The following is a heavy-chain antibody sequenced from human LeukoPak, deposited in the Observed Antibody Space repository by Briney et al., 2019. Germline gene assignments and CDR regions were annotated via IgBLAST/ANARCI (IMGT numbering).Heavy chain of an antibody. CDR2: IWYDGSNK. J-gene: IGHJ4*02. CDR3: AKDLQGITGTSDY. V-gene: IGHV3-33*06. Sequence: PGGSLRLSCAASGFTFSSYGMHWVRQAPGKGLERVAVIWYDGSNKYYADSVKGRFTISRDNSKNTLYLQMNSLRAEDTAVYYCAKDLQGITGTSDYWGQGTLVTVSS. CDR1: GFTFSSYG. D-gene: IGHD1-20*01.